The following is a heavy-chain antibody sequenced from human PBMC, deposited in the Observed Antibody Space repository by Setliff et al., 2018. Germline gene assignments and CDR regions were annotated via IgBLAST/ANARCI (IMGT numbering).Heavy chain of an antibody. D-gene: IGHD3-22*01. J-gene: IGHJ3*02. CDR3: ARGDSSGYFLEIVHDAFDI. CDR1: GGSISVYY. Sequence: PSGTLSLTCTVSGGSISVYYWTWFRQPPGKGLEWIGYISSGSTYYNPSLKSRVTISVDTSKNQFSLKLSSVTAADTAVYYCARGDSSGYFLEIVHDAFDIWGQGTMVTVSS. CDR2: ISSGST. V-gene: IGHV4-59*12.